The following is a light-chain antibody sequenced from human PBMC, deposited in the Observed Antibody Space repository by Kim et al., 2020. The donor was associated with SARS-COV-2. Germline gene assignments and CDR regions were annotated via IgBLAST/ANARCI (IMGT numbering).Light chain of an antibody. V-gene: IGLV2-14*03. CDR2: DVS. Sequence: QSALTQPASVSGSPGQSITISCTGTSSDVIDSDYVSWYQQHPGKAPKLMVFDVSYRPSGVSNRFSGSKSGNTASLTISGLQAEDEADYYCSSYTSSSTLLFGGGTQLTVL. J-gene: IGLJ2*01. CDR3: SSYTSSSTLL. CDR1: SSDVIDSDY.